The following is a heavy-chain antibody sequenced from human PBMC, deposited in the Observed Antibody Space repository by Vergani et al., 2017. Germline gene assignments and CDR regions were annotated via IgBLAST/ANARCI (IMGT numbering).Heavy chain of an antibody. D-gene: IGHD2-15*01. J-gene: IGHJ6*02. CDR1: GGTSSSGGYS. Sequence: QLQLQESGSGLVKPLQTLSLTCALPGGTSSSGGYSWSWVRQPPVKGRGWIGYIYHSGGTYYHPSLKSRVTIPVDTSKSQFSLKLSSLTAADTAVYYCAREFWVDGRRNYYYGMDVWGQATTVTVPS. V-gene: IGHV4-30-2*01. CDR2: IYHSGGT. CDR3: AREFWVDGRRNYYYGMDV.